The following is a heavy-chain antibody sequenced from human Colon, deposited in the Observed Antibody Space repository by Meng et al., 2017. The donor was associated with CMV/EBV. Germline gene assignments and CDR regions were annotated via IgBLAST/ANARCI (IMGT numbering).Heavy chain of an antibody. CDR1: GFTFSNAW. D-gene: IGHD2-15*01. CDR3: AKREYCSGSSCYTLNYYYYAVDV. V-gene: IGHV3-23*01. Sequence: GESLKISCAASGFTFSNAWMSWVRQAPGKGLEWVSAIVGGGGSRTYYADSVKGRFTISRDNSKSTLYLQINSPRVEDTAVYYCAKREYCSGSSCYTLNYYYYAVDVWGQGTTVTVSS. J-gene: IGHJ6*02. CDR2: IVGGGGSRT.